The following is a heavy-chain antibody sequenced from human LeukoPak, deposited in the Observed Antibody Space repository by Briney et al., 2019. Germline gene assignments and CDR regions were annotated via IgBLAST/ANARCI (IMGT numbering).Heavy chain of an antibody. CDR1: GYTFSSYA. CDR2: ISAYNGNT. D-gene: IGHD3-22*01. V-gene: IGHV1-18*01. Sequence: GASVKVSCKASGYTFSSYALNWVRQAPGQGLEWMGWISAYNGNTNYAQKLQGRVTMTTDTSTSTAYMELRSLRSDDTAVYYCASSGYYPSRSEDAFDIWGQGTMVTVSS. CDR3: ASSGYYPSRSEDAFDI. J-gene: IGHJ3*02.